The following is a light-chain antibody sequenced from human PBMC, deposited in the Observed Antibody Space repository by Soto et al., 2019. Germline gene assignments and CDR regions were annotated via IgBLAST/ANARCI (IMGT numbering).Light chain of an antibody. V-gene: IGLV2-14*01. CDR2: EVN. CDR3: LSYTSANTRV. Sequence: QSALTQPASVSASPGQSITISCTGTSSDVGGYKFVSWYQHHPGKAPKLMIYEVNNRPSGVSNRFSGSKSGNTASLTISGLQPEDEADYYCLSYTSANTRVFGGGTKFTVL. CDR1: SSDVGGYKF. J-gene: IGLJ3*02.